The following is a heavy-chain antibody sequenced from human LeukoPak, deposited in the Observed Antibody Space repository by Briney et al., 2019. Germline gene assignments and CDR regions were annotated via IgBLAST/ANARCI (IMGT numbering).Heavy chain of an antibody. V-gene: IGHV3-9*01. CDR3: AKAPYDYSWYGDS. CDR1: GFTFDDYA. D-gene: IGHD3-16*01. CDR2: ISWNSGSI. J-gene: IGHJ4*02. Sequence: GRSLRLSCAASGFTFDDYAMHWVRQAPGKGLEWVSGISWNSGSIGYADSVKGRFTISRDNSKNTLSVQMNGLRTEDTAVYYCAKAPYDYSWYGDSWGQGTLVTVSS.